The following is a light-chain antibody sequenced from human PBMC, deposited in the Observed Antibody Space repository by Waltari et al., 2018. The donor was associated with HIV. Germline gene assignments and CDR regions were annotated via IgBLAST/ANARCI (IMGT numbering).Light chain of an antibody. V-gene: IGLV1-44*01. CDR2: TNN. Sequence: QSVLTQPPSASGTPGQRVTISCSGSSSNIGSNTVNWYQQLPGTAPKLLIYTNNRRPSGVPDRFSGSKSGTSASLASSGLQSEDEADYYCAGWDDSLNGWVFGGGTKLTVL. CDR3: AGWDDSLNGWV. J-gene: IGLJ3*02. CDR1: SSNIGSNT.